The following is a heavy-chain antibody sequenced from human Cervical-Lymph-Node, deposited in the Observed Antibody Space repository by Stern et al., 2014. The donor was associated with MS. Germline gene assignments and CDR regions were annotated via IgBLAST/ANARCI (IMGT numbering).Heavy chain of an antibody. J-gene: IGHJ4*02. CDR3: ARALGGDYRFFDY. D-gene: IGHD4-17*01. Sequence: VQLVESGAEVKKPGSSVKVSCKASGGTFSSYAISWVRQAPGQGLEWLGGAIPSFGTANYEQKFQGRVTITADESTSTAYMELSSLRSEDTAVYYCARALGGDYRFFDYWGQGTLVTVSS. V-gene: IGHV1-69*01. CDR1: GGTFSSYA. CDR2: AIPSFGTA.